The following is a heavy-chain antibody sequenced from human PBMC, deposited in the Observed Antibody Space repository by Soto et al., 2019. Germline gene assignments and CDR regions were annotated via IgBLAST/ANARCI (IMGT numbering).Heavy chain of an antibody. CDR2: ISGTLST. Sequence: PGESLKISCAASGFTFSTYAMGWVRQAPGKGLEWVSSISGTLSTYYADSVKGQFTISRDNSKNTLYLQINSLRPDDTAVYFCAKGYSTGWSEGYFDYWGQGALVTVSS. D-gene: IGHD6-19*01. J-gene: IGHJ4*02. CDR1: GFTFSTYA. V-gene: IGHV3-23*01. CDR3: AKGYSTGWSEGYFDY.